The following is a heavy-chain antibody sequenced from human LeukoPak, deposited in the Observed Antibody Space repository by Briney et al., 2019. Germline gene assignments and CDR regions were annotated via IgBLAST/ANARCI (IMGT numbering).Heavy chain of an antibody. V-gene: IGHV3-23*01. CDR3: ANFPTARPSDY. J-gene: IGHJ4*02. D-gene: IGHD6-6*01. Sequence: RGSLRLSCAASGFTFSSYAMSWVRQAPGKGLEWVSAISGSGGSTYYAGSVKGRFTISRGNSKNTLYLQMNSLRAEDTAVYYCANFPTARPSDYWGQGTLVTVSS. CDR2: ISGSGGST. CDR1: GFTFSSYA.